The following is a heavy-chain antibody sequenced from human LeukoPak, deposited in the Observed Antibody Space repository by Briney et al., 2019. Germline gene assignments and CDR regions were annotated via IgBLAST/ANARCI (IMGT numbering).Heavy chain of an antibody. Sequence: PGGSLRLSCVASGFSVSSNYMSWVRQAPGKGLEWVSGISVSGDDTYNADSVKGRFTISRDNSKTTVYLQMNSLRAEDTAIYYCAKDGRTCGGDCYPHDAFDIWGQGTLVTVSS. J-gene: IGHJ3*02. CDR1: GFSVSSNY. D-gene: IGHD2-21*02. CDR3: AKDGRTCGGDCYPHDAFDI. V-gene: IGHV3-23*01. CDR2: ISVSGDDT.